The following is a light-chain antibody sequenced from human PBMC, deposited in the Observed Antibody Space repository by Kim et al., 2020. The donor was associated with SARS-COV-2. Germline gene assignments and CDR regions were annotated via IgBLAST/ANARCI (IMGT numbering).Light chain of an antibody. V-gene: IGKV1-39*01. Sequence: AGDRVTLTCRASQTISNIFNWYQQKPGKAPKLLIYGASSLQSGVPSRFGGSGSASETDFTLTINGLQPEDFATYYCQQSYTTPYTFGQGTKLEI. CDR3: QQSYTTPYT. CDR1: QTISNI. J-gene: IGKJ2*01. CDR2: GAS.